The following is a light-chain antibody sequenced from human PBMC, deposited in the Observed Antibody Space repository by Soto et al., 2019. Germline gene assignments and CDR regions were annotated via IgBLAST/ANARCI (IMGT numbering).Light chain of an antibody. CDR3: QQRSTWPPFS. V-gene: IGKV3-11*01. J-gene: IGKJ3*01. CDR2: DAS. Sequence: EIVLTQSPATLSLSPGERATLSCRASHSIGSYLAWYQHKLGQPPRLLIYDASNRATGIPVRFSGSGSGTDFTLTISSLEPEDFAVYYCQQRSTWPPFSFGPGTKVDIK. CDR1: HSIGSY.